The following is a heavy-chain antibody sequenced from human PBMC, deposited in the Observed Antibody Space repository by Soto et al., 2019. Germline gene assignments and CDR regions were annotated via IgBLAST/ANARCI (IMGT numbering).Heavy chain of an antibody. J-gene: IGHJ4*02. D-gene: IGHD3-3*02. Sequence: SLRLSCAASGFTFSSYGMHWVRQAPGKGLEWVAVISYDGSNKYYADSVKGRFTISRDNSKNTLYLQMNSLRAEDTAVYYCAKESFDWGQGTLVTVYS. CDR3: AKESFD. V-gene: IGHV3-30*18. CDR2: ISYDGSNK. CDR1: GFTFSSYG.